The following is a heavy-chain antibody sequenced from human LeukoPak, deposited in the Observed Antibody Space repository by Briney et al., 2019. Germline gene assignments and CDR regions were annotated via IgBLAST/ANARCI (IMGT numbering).Heavy chain of an antibody. D-gene: IGHD1-26*01. CDR2: IYHSGST. CDR1: GFTFSSYW. Sequence: GSLRLSCAASGFTFSSYWMSWVRQAPGKGLEWIGSIYHSGSTYYNPSLKSRVTISVDTSKNQFSLKLSSATAADTAVYYCAREDVGATGTAYWGQGTLVTVSS. CDR3: AREDVGATGTAY. J-gene: IGHJ4*02. V-gene: IGHV4-38-2*02.